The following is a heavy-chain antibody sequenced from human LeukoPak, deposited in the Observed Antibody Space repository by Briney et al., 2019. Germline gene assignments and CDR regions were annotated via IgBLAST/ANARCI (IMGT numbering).Heavy chain of an antibody. V-gene: IGHV3-48*03. CDR3: ARDFKRYSYGGSYYYYMDV. D-gene: IGHD5-18*01. CDR2: ISSSGSNQ. CDR1: GFTFSSYE. J-gene: IGHJ6*03. Sequence: GGSLRLSCAASGFTFSSYEMNWLRPAPGKGREWVSYISSSGSNQYYADSVKGPITISRDNDKNSLYLKMNSLRAEDTAVYYCARDFKRYSYGGSYYYYMDVWGKGTTVTVSS.